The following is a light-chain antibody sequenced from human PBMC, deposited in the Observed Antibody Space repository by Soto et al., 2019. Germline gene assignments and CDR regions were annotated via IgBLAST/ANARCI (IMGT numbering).Light chain of an antibody. CDR2: STN. J-gene: IGLJ3*02. CDR1: SSNIGSNI. Sequence: QSVLTQPPSASGTPGQGVTISCSGSSSNIGSNIVNWYQQLPGTAPKVLIYSTNQRPSGVPDRFSGSKSGTSASLATSGLQSEDEADYYCAAWDDSLNGPVFGGGTKLTVL. CDR3: AAWDDSLNGPV. V-gene: IGLV1-44*01.